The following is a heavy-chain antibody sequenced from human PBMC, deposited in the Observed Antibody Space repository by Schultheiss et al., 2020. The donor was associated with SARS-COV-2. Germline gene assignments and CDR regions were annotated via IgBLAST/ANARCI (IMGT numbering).Heavy chain of an antibody. Sequence: SETLSLTCSVSGGSISSSSYFWAWIRQPPGNGLEWIGSLYYSGSTYYNPSLRSRVTISVDTSKNQFSLKVRSVTAADTALYYCAGGVRWLAFDYWGQGTLVTVSS. D-gene: IGHD6-19*01. CDR2: LYYSGST. CDR1: GGSISSSSYF. V-gene: IGHV4-39*07. J-gene: IGHJ4*02. CDR3: AGGVRWLAFDY.